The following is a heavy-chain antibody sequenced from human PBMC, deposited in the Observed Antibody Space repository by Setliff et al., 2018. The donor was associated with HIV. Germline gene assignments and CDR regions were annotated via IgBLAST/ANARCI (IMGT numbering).Heavy chain of an antibody. CDR1: GGSISSGSYY. V-gene: IGHV4-39*01. CDR2: IYHSGST. Sequence: KTSETLSLTCTVSGGSISSGSYYWSWIRQPPGKGLEWIGSIYHSGSTYYNPSLKSRVTISVDTSKNQFSLKLSSVTAADTAVYYCATCADRESNRFDPWGQGILVTVSS. D-gene: IGHD3-10*01. CDR3: ATCADRESNRFDP. J-gene: IGHJ5*02.